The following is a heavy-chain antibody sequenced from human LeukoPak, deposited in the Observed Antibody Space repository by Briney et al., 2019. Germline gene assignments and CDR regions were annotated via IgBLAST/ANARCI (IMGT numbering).Heavy chain of an antibody. CDR2: IYPADSDT. CDR1: GYSFTNYW. V-gene: IGHV5-51*01. Sequence: GESLKISCKASGYSFTNYWIGWVRQMPGKGLEWMGSIYPADSDTRNRPSFRGQVTISADKSIHTAYLQLSSLKASDTAMYYCARQFKMVTAYDYWGQGTLVTVSS. J-gene: IGHJ4*02. D-gene: IGHD5-18*01. CDR3: ARQFKMVTAYDY.